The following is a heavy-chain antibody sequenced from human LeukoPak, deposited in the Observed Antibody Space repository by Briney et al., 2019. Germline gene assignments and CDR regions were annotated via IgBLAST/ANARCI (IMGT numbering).Heavy chain of an antibody. CDR1: GFTVSSNY. V-gene: IGHV3-53*01. Sequence: GGSLRLSCAASGFTVSSNYMSWVRQAPGKGLEWVSVIYSGGSTYYADPVKGRFTISRDNSKNTLFLQMNNLRAEDTAKYYCAKSLLTTAAGTGRAFDIWGQGTMVTVSS. CDR3: AKSLLTTAAGTGRAFDI. CDR2: IYSGGST. D-gene: IGHD2/OR15-2a*01. J-gene: IGHJ3*02.